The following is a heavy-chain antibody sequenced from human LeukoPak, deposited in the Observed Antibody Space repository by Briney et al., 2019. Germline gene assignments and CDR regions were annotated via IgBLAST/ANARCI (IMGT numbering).Heavy chain of an antibody. CDR2: INPSGGST. CDR3: ALIRGYYYDSSGLDY. D-gene: IGHD3-22*01. J-gene: IGHJ4*02. Sequence: GASVKVSCKASGYTFTSYYMHWVRQAPGQGLEWMGIINPSGGSTSYAQKFQGGVTMTRDTSTSTVYMELSSLRSEDTAVYYCALIRGYYYDSSGLDYWGQGTLVTVSS. V-gene: IGHV1-46*01. CDR1: GYTFTSYY.